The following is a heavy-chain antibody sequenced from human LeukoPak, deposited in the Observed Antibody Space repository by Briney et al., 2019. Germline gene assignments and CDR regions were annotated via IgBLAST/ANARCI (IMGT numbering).Heavy chain of an antibody. J-gene: IGHJ6*02. CDR2: IDHSGNT. CDR3: ARLRPSEGMDV. Sequence: PSETLSLTCTVSGGSISSYYWSWIRQSPGKGPEWIAEIDHSGNTNFNPSLKGRVTISVDTSKTQFSLKLSSVTAADTAVYYCARLRPSEGMDVWGQGTTVTVSS. CDR1: GGSISSYY. V-gene: IGHV4-34*01.